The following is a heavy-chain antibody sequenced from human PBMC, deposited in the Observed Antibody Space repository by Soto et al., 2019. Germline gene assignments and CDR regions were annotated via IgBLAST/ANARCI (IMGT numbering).Heavy chain of an antibody. V-gene: IGHV3-9*01. J-gene: IGHJ4*02. D-gene: IGHD2-15*01. CDR3: AKDMGYCSGGSCYVFDY. CDR2: ISWNSGSI. CDR1: GFTFDDYA. Sequence: GGSLRLSCAASGFTFDDYAMHWVRQAPGKGLEWVSGISWNSGSIGYADYVKGRFTISRDNAKNSLYLQMNSLRAEDTALYYCAKDMGYCSGGSCYVFDYWGQGTLVTVSS.